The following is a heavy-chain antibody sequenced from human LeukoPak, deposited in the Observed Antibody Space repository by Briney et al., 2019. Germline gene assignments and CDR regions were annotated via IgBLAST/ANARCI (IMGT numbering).Heavy chain of an antibody. D-gene: IGHD3-10*01. V-gene: IGHV3-64D*09. CDR2: ITTNGGGT. CDR1: GFTFSNYA. Sequence: QAGGSLRLSCSASGFTFSNYAMHWVRQAPVKGLEYVSAITTNGGGTYYADSVKGRFTISRDNSKNTLYLQMSSLRAEDTAVYYCVKDINDSGSLWGQGTLVTVSS. J-gene: IGHJ4*02. CDR3: VKDINDSGSL.